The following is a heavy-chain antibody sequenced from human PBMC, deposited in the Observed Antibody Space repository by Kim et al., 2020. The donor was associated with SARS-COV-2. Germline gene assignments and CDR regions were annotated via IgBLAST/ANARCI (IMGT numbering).Heavy chain of an antibody. CDR2: IYGGGSIT. D-gene: IGHD2-15*01. J-gene: IGHJ4*02. Sequence: GGSLRLSCAASGFTFSSYAMSWVRQAPGKGLECVSIIYGGGSITYYADSVKGRFTISRDNSKNTLYLQMNSLRAEDTAVYYCARRYDYGDYWGQGTLVTV. CDR1: GFTFSSYA. V-gene: IGHV3-23*03. CDR3: ARRYDYGDY.